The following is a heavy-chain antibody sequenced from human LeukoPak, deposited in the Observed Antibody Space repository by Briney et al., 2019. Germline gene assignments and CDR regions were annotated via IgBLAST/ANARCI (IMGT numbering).Heavy chain of an antibody. CDR1: GFTFSSYG. CDR2: IAGGDDR. D-gene: IGHD3-22*01. V-gene: IGHV3-23*01. J-gene: IGHJ4*02. Sequence: PGGSLRLSCAASGFTFSSYGMHWVRQAPGKGLEWVAGIAGGDDRFYADSVKGRFSISRDNSKNTVDLQMNSLRVEDTAVYYCANADYDSWYPSRYWGQGTLVTVSS. CDR3: ANADYDSWYPSRY.